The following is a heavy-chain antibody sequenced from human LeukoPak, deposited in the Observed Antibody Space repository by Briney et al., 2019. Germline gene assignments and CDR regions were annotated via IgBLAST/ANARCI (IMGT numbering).Heavy chain of an antibody. Sequence: GGSLRLSCAASGFTFSSYWMHWVRQVRAKGLVWVSRFNSDGSSISYADSVKGRFTISRDNSKNTLYLQMNSLRTEDTAVYYCASRKDTPHLPDYWGQGTLVTVSS. J-gene: IGHJ4*02. CDR3: ASRKDTPHLPDY. D-gene: IGHD5-18*01. CDR2: FNSDGSSI. CDR1: GFTFSSYW. V-gene: IGHV3-74*01.